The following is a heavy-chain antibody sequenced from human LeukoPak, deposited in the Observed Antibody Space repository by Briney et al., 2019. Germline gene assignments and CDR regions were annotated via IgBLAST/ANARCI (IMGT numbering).Heavy chain of an antibody. CDR3: AGDSSGFLLADYGMGV. CDR2: IIPILGIA. Sequence: GASVKVSCKASGGTFSSYAISWVRQAPGQGLEWMGRIIPILGIANYAQKFQGRVTITADKSTSTAYMELSSLRSEDTAVYYCAGDSSGFLLADYGMGVWGQGTTVTVSS. J-gene: IGHJ6*02. D-gene: IGHD3-22*01. V-gene: IGHV1-69*04. CDR1: GGTFSSYA.